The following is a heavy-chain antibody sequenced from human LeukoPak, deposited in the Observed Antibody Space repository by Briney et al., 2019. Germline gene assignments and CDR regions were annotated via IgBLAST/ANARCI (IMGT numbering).Heavy chain of an antibody. Sequence: PGGSLRLSCAASGFTFSGSAMHWVRQASGKGLEWVGRIRSKANSYATAYAASVKGRFAISRDDSKNTAYLQMNSLKTEDTAVYYCTRQGTAGMATISDYWGQGTLVTVSS. V-gene: IGHV3-73*01. D-gene: IGHD5-24*01. J-gene: IGHJ4*02. CDR2: IRSKANSYAT. CDR1: GFTFSGSA. CDR3: TRQGTAGMATISDY.